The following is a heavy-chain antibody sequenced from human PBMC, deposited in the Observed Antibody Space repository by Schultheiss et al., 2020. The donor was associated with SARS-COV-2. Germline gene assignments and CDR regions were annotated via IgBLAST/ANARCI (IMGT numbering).Heavy chain of an antibody. V-gene: IGHV3-9*01. J-gene: IGHJ6*02. CDR3: ARDGAVVPAASYYYYGMDV. D-gene: IGHD2-2*01. CDR2: VSWNSGSI. Sequence: GGSLRLSCAASGFTFDDYAMHWVRQAPGKGLEWVSGVSWNSGSIGYGDSVKGRFTISRDNARNSLYLQMNSLRPEDTAVYYCARDGAVVPAASYYYYGMDVWGQGTTVTVSS. CDR1: GFTFDDYA.